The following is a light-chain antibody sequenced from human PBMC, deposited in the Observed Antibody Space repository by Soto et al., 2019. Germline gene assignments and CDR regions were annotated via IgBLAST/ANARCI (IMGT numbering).Light chain of an antibody. J-gene: IGKJ5*01. Sequence: EIVLTQSPDTLSLSPGERATLSCRASQSVSSSYLAWYQQKPGQAPRLLIYGASSRATGIPDRFSGSGSGTDFTLTISRLEPEDFAVYYCQQYGSSPAFGQGTRLEI. CDR1: QSVSSSY. CDR2: GAS. CDR3: QQYGSSPA. V-gene: IGKV3-20*01.